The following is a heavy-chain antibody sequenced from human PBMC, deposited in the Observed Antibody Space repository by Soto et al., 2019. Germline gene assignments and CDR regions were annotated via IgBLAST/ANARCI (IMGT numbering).Heavy chain of an antibody. D-gene: IGHD3-10*01. CDR3: AKYYYGSGTKSFDS. CDR1: GFTLSDYA. Sequence: SLRLSCAASGFTLSDYATTWVRQAPGKGLEWVSSISSGTDDTYYADSVKGRFTLSRDTSKNTLYLQMNNLKAEDTALYYCAKYYYGSGTKSFDSWGQGTLVTVSS. J-gene: IGHJ4*02. CDR2: ISSGTDDT. V-gene: IGHV3-23*01.